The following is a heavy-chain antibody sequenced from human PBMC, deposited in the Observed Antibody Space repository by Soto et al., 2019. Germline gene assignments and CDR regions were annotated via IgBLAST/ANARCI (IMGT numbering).Heavy chain of an antibody. CDR1: GFTFSSYW. CDR2: INSDGSST. V-gene: IGHV3-74*01. Sequence: RLSCAASGFTFSSYWMHWVRQAPGKGLVWVSRINSDGSSTSYADSVKGRFTISRDNAKNTLYLQMNSLRAEDTAVYYCARGSIAVAGTFYYYYGMDVWGQGTTVTVSS. J-gene: IGHJ6*02. D-gene: IGHD6-19*01. CDR3: ARGSIAVAGTFYYYYGMDV.